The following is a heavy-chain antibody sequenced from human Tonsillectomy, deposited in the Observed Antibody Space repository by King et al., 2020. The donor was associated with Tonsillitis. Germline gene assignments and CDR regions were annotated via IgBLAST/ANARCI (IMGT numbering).Heavy chain of an antibody. J-gene: IGHJ4*02. V-gene: IGHV3-48*01. D-gene: IGHD6-6*01. Sequence: EVQLVESGGGLVQPGGSLRLSCAASGFSFSSHSMNWVRQAPGKGLEWVSYISRSSNTKDYADSVKGRFTISRDDAKNSLYLQMNSLRAEDTAMYYCARDDEAHGLLVPFDYWGQGTLVTVSS. CDR1: GFSFSSHS. CDR2: ISRSSNTK. CDR3: ARDDEAHGLLVPFDY.